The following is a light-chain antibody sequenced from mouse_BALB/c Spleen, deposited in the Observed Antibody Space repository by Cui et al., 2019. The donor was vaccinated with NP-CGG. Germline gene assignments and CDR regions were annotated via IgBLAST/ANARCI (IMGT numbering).Light chain of an antibody. CDR2: GTN. J-gene: IGLJ1*01. CDR1: TGAVTTSNY. V-gene: IGLV1*01. Sequence: QAVVSQESALTTSPGETVTRTCRSSTGAVTTSNYANWVQEKPDHLFTGLIGGTNNRAPGVPARFSGSLIGDKAALTITGAQTEDDAIYFCALWYSNHWVFGGGTKLTVL. CDR3: ALWYSNHWV.